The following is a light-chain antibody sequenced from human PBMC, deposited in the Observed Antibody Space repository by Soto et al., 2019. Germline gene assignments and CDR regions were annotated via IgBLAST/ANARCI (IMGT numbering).Light chain of an antibody. CDR1: SGDFGDFDF. CDR2: DVT. J-gene: IGLJ1*01. CDR3: GSYVTTTSSYV. Sequence: QSALTQPASVTGSPGQSITISCTVPSGDFGDFDFVSWYQQYPGKAPKVMIYDVTHRPSGVSTRFSGSKSGNTASLTISGLQAEDEADYYCGSYVTTTSSYVFGTGTKLTVL. V-gene: IGLV2-14*03.